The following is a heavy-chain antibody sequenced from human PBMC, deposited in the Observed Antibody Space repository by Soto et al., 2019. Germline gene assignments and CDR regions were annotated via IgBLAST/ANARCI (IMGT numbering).Heavy chain of an antibody. Sequence: SGPTLVNPTQTLTLTCTFSGFSLSTSGVGVGWIRQPPGKALEWLALIYWNDDKRYSPSLKSRLTITKDTSKNQVVLTMTNMEAVEXARDYSAHRSGIEAPPRWVDPWGQGTLVTVSS. CDR2: IYWNDDK. D-gene: IGHD6-6*01. J-gene: IGHJ5*02. CDR3: AHRSGIEAPPRWVDP. V-gene: IGHV2-5*01. CDR1: GFSLSTSGVG.